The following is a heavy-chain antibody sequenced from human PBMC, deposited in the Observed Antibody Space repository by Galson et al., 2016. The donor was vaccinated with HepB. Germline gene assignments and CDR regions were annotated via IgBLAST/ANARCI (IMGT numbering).Heavy chain of an antibody. D-gene: IGHD2-2*01. Sequence: SLRLSCAASGFIFKQYAMHWVRQAPGKGLEWLSLITGDGDTTSYADSVKGRFTMSRDNRKNSLFLQMNSLKTEDAALYYCVKDLYPPQYSSTWFGFDYWGQGSLVTVSS. CDR1: GFIFKQYA. J-gene: IGHJ4*02. V-gene: IGHV3-43*02. CDR2: ITGDGDTT. CDR3: VKDLYPPQYSSTWFGFDY.